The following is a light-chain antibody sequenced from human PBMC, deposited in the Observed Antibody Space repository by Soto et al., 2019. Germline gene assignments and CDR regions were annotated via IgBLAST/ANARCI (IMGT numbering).Light chain of an antibody. CDR3: QQYCSSPT. Sequence: LTQSAGTLSLSRGEGAPLSRRASQSVSSYLAWYQQKPGQAPRLLIYDASNRATGIPARFSGSGSGTDFTLTICSLQSEDFAVYYWQQYCSSPTFGQGTRLEIK. J-gene: IGKJ5*01. CDR1: QSVSSY. CDR2: DAS. V-gene: IGKV3-20*01.